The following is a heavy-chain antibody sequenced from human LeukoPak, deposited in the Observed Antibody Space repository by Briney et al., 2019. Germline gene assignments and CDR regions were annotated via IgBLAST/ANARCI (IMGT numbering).Heavy chain of an antibody. CDR1: GGTFSSYA. J-gene: IGHJ4*02. CDR3: ARDPQLEYCSSTSCYAYYFDY. D-gene: IGHD2-2*01. CDR2: IIPIFGTA. Sequence: ASVKVSCKASGGTFSSYAISWVRQAPGQGLEWMGGIIPIFGTANYAQKFQGRVTITADESTSTAYMELSSLRSEDTAVYYCARDPQLEYCSSTSCYAYYFDYWGQGTLVTVSS. V-gene: IGHV1-69*13.